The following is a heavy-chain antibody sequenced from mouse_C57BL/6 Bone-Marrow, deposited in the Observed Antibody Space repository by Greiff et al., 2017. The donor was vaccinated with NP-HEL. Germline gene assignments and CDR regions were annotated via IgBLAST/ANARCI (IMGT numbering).Heavy chain of an antibody. J-gene: IGHJ3*01. CDR2: IYPGDGDT. CDR1: GYAFSSSW. Sequence: VQLQESGPELVKPGASVKISCKASGYAFSSSWMNWVKQRPGKGLEWIGRIYPGDGDTNYNGKFKGKATLTADKSSSTAYMQLSSLTSEDSAVYVCARPYGSSSWFAYWGQGTLVTVSA. D-gene: IGHD1-1*01. V-gene: IGHV1-82*01. CDR3: ARPYGSSSWFAY.